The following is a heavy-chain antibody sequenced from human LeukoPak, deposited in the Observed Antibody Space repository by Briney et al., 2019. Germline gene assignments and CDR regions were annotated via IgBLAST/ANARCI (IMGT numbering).Heavy chain of an antibody. D-gene: IGHD6-6*01. J-gene: IGHJ4*02. Sequence: ASVKVSCKASGYDFINYGISWVRQAPGQGLEWMGWRSIYNGNTDYKLQGRVTMTTDTSTNTAYMEVRSLRSDDTAVDYCARGGPFPSSSSSREYYLDYWGQGTLVTVSS. CDR2: RSIYNGNT. CDR3: ARGGPFPSSSSSREYYLDY. CDR1: GYDFINYG. V-gene: IGHV1-18*01.